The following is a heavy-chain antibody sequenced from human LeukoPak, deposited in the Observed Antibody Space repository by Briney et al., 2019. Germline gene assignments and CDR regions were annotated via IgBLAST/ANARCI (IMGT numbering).Heavy chain of an antibody. Sequence: ASVKVSCQVSGYTLSDLNMHWVRQAPGKGLEWMGGYDPEDGETIFAQRFQGRVTMTEDTSADIAYMELSSLRSDDMAVFYCATEPNWGSGTGAWGQGTLVTVSS. J-gene: IGHJ4*02. CDR1: GYTLSDLN. D-gene: IGHD3-16*01. CDR3: ATEPNWGSGTGA. CDR2: YDPEDGET. V-gene: IGHV1-24*01.